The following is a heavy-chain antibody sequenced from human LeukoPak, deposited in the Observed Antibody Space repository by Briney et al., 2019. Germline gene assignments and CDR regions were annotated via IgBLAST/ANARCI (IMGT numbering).Heavy chain of an antibody. Sequence: GGSLRLSCAVAGVAVNSYFMGWVRQAPGKGLEWVSLISSEGFTYYADSVKGRFTISRDNSKNTLYLQMNSLRAEDTAFYYSARGRGGDWGQGALVTVSS. V-gene: IGHV3-53*01. D-gene: IGHD2-15*01. CDR3: ARGRGGD. CDR1: GVAVNSYF. CDR2: ISSEGFT. J-gene: IGHJ4*02.